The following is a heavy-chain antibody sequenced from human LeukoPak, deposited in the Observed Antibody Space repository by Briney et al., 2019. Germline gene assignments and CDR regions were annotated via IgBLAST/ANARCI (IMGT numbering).Heavy chain of an antibody. CDR3: ARKSNSGWYGPFDY. D-gene: IGHD6-19*01. Sequence: GASVKVSCKASGYAFANYLVHWVRQAPGQGLEWMGRIDPSGGSTDYAQKFRDRATLTRDKSTNMAYMEVTSLRSEDTAVYYCARKSNSGWYGPFDYWGQGTLVTVSS. CDR1: GYAFANYL. CDR2: IDPSGGST. V-gene: IGHV1-46*01. J-gene: IGHJ4*02.